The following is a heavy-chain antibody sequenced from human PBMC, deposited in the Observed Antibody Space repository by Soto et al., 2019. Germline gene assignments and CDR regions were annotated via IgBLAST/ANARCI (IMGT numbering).Heavy chain of an antibody. D-gene: IGHD2-15*01. V-gene: IGHV3-48*03. CDR1: GFTFSSYE. CDR2: ISSSGSTI. CDR3: ASSAELGYCSGGSCYRYYYGMDV. J-gene: IGHJ6*02. Sequence: PGGSLRLSCAASGFTFSSYEMNWVRQAPGKGLEWVSYISSSGSTIYYADSVKGRFTISRDNAKNSLYLQMNSLRAEDTAVYYCASSAELGYCSGGSCYRYYYGMDVWGQGTTVTVS.